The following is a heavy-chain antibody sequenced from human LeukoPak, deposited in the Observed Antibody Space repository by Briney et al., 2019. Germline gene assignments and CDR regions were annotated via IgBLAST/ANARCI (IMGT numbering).Heavy chain of an antibody. V-gene: IGHV4-59*06. CDR1: GGSISSYY. D-gene: IGHD4-17*01. CDR3: ARVYGDSGTPYFDY. J-gene: IGHJ4*02. Sequence: SETLSLTCTVSGGSISSYYWSWIRQPPGKGLEWIGYIYYSGSTYYNPSLKSRVTISVDTSKNQFSLKLSSVTAADTAVYYCARVYGDSGTPYFDYWGQGTLVTVSS. CDR2: IYYSGST.